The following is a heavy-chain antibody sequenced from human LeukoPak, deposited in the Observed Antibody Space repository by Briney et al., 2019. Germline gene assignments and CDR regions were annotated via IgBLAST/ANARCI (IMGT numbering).Heavy chain of an antibody. CDR3: ARGQRQWIQLWSRASAFDI. Sequence: GGSLRLSCAASGFTFSSYAMHWVRQAPGKGLEWVAVISYDGSNKYYADSVKGRFTISRDNSKNTLYLQMNSLRAEDTAVYYCARGQRQWIQLWSRASAFDIWGQGTMVTVSS. V-gene: IGHV3-30*04. J-gene: IGHJ3*02. CDR2: ISYDGSNK. CDR1: GFTFSSYA. D-gene: IGHD5-18*01.